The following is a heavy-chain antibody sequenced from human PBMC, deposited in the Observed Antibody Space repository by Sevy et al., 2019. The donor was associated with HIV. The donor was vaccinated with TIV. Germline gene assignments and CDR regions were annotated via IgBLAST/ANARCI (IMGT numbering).Heavy chain of an antibody. V-gene: IGHV3-30*18. D-gene: IGHD1-26*01. CDR2: ISYDGSEK. CDR1: GFIFSTYG. CDR3: ANMQGGSYNYYGMDV. J-gene: IGHJ6*02. Sequence: GGSLRLSCAASGFIFSTYGIHWVRQAPGKGLEWVAVISYDGSEKYYADSVRGRFTISRDNSKNTLYLQMNSLRVEDTAIYYCANMQGGSYNYYGMDVWGQGTTVTVSS.